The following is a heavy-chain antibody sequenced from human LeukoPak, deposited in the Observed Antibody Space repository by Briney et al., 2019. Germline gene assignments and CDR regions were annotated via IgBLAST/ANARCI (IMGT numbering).Heavy chain of an antibody. J-gene: IGHJ4*02. V-gene: IGHV4-39*01. CDR2: IYYSGST. Sequence: PSETLSLTCTVSGGSISGSGYYWGWIRQPPGKGLEWIGSIYYSGSTYYNPSLKSRVTISVDTSKNQFSLKLSSVSAADTAVYYCARHVIDTSGYYLDYFDDWGQGTLVTVSS. CDR1: GGSISGSGYY. CDR3: ARHVIDTSGYYLDYFDD. D-gene: IGHD3-22*01.